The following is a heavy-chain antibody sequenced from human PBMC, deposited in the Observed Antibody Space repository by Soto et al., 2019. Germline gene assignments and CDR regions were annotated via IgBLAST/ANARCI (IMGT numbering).Heavy chain of an antibody. CDR3: ARESITIFGVVILRPYGMDV. Sequence: GWSLRLSCAASGFTFSSYGMHWVRQAPGKGLEWVAVIWYDGSNKYYADSVKGRFTISRDNSKNTLYLQMNSLRAEDTAVYYCARESITIFGVVILRPYGMDVWGQGTTVTVSS. J-gene: IGHJ6*02. CDR2: IWYDGSNK. D-gene: IGHD3-3*01. V-gene: IGHV3-33*01. CDR1: GFTFSSYG.